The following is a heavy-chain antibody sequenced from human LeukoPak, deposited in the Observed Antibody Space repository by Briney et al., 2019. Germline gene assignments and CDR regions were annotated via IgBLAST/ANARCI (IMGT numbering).Heavy chain of an antibody. J-gene: IGHJ4*02. CDR2: IKSKTDGGTT. CDR1: GFTFSNAW. D-gene: IGHD6-13*01. V-gene: IGHV3-15*01. CDR3: AKGRTAAGTYYFDY. Sequence: PGGSLRLSCAASGFTFSNAWMSWVRQAPGKGLEWVGRIKSKTDGGTTDYAAPVKGRFTISRDDSKNTLYLQMNSLRAEDTAVYYCAKGRTAAGTYYFDYWGQGTLVTVSS.